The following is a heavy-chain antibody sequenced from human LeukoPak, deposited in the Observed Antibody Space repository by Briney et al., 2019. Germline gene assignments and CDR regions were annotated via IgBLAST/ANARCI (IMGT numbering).Heavy chain of an antibody. CDR3: ARAGGYCGRISCPYYFDY. Sequence: GASVEVSCKASGGTFSSYAISWVRQAPGQGLEWMGGNIPIFGTANYAQKFQGRVTITADKSTSTAYMELSSLRSEDTAVYYCARAGGYCGRISCPYYFDYWGQGSLVAVSS. V-gene: IGHV1-69*06. CDR2: NIPIFGTA. J-gene: IGHJ4*02. CDR1: GGTFSSYA. D-gene: IGHD2-15*01.